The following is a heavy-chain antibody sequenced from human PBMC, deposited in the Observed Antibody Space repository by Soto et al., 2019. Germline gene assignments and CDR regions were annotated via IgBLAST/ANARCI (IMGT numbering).Heavy chain of an antibody. D-gene: IGHD2-2*01. CDR1: GGSFSGYY. CDR3: ARKHVSSTSCYYFDY. CDR2: INHSGST. Sequence: SETLSLTCAVYGGSFSGYYWSWIRQPPGKGLEWIGEINHSGSTNYNPSLKSRVTISVDTSKNQFSLKLSSVTAADTAVYYCARKHVSSTSCYYFDYGGQGTRVTVSS. V-gene: IGHV4-34*01. J-gene: IGHJ4*02.